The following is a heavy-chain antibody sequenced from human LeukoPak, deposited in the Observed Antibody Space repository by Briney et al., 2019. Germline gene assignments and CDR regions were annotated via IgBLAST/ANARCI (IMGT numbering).Heavy chain of an antibody. CDR1: GYSFTSYW. CDR2: IFPDDSDT. V-gene: IGHV5-51*01. J-gene: IGHJ5*01. D-gene: IGHD6-19*01. Sequence: GESLKISCKGSGYSFTSYWIAWVRQMPGKGLEWMGIIFPDDSDTRYSPSLQGLITISADKSINTAYLQWSSLKASDTAMYYCARHSDITVADSWGQGTLVTVSS. CDR3: ARHSDITVADS.